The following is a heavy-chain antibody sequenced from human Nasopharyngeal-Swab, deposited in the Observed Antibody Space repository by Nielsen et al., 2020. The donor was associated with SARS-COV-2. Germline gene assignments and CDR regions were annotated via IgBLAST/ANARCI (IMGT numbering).Heavy chain of an antibody. CDR3: ARAGVQLELAIWFDP. J-gene: IGHJ5*02. D-gene: IGHD1-1*01. V-gene: IGHV3-11*01. Sequence: GGSLRLSCAASGFTFSDYYMAWVRQAPGKGLEWLSYISTSGRTTDSADSVKGRFTISRDNANNLLFLQMNSLRGEDTAVYYCARAGVQLELAIWFDPWGQGTLVTVSS. CDR1: GFTFSDYY. CDR2: ISTSGRTT.